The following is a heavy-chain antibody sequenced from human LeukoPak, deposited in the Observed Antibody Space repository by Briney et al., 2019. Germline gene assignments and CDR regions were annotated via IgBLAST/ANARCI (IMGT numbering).Heavy chain of an antibody. CDR3: ARDERGRGYSYGYRAGAFDI. CDR1: GFIFKSYW. CDR2: ISYDGSNK. J-gene: IGHJ3*02. D-gene: IGHD5-18*01. Sequence: GGSLRLSCAASGFIFKSYWMSWVRQAPGKGLEWVAVISYDGSNKYYADSVKGRFTISRDNSKNTLYLQMNSLRAEDTAVYYCARDERGRGYSYGYRAGAFDIWGQGTMVTVSS. V-gene: IGHV3-30*03.